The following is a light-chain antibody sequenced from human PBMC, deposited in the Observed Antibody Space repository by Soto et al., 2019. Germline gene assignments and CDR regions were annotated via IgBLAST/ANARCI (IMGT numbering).Light chain of an antibody. CDR3: QQYGSSPRT. J-gene: IGKJ1*01. Sequence: IVLTQSTGTLSLSPGERATLSCRASQSVSSSYLAWYQQKPGQAPRLLIHGASTRATGIPARFSGSGSGTDFTLTISRLEPEDFAVYYCQQYGSSPRTFGQGTKVDI. CDR1: QSVSSSY. V-gene: IGKV3-20*01. CDR2: GAS.